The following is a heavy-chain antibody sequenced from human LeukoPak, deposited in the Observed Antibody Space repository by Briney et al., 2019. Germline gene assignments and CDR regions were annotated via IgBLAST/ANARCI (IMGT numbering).Heavy chain of an antibody. V-gene: IGHV3-23*01. J-gene: IGHJ4*02. Sequence: GGSLRLSCAASGFTFSSYAMNWVRQAPGKGLEWVSTISGSGGSTYYADSVKGRFTISRDNSKNTLYLQMNRLRAEDTAVYYCAKARPFDWLTSSPPESGYWGQGTLVTVSS. CDR3: AKARPFDWLTSSPPESGY. CDR2: ISGSGGST. D-gene: IGHD3-9*01. CDR1: GFTFSSYA.